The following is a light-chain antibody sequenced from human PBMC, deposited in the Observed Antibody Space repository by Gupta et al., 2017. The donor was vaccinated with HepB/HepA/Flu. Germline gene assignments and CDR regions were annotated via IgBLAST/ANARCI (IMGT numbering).Light chain of an antibody. V-gene: IGLV1-47*01. CDR2: RNN. CDR3: AAGDARRNGRL. CDR1: SSTIGSNY. Sequence: QSVLTQSPSASVPPGQRVTISCSGSSSTIGSNYVYWYQQLPGTAPKLLINRNNQRPSGVPDRFSGAKYATSAAVTTSGLLAEDEAVYFCAAGDARRNGRLFGGGTNRTVL. J-gene: IGLJ3*02.